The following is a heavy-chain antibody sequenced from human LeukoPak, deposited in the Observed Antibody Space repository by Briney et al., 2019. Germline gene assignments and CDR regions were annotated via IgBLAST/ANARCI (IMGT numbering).Heavy chain of an antibody. CDR2: ISSNGGST. CDR3: ARARGYDTRDFDY. V-gene: IGHV3-64*01. J-gene: IGHJ4*02. D-gene: IGHD6-13*01. CDR1: GFTFSSYA. Sequence: PGGSLRLSCAASGFTFSSYAMHWVRQAPGKGLEYVSAISSNGGSTYYANSVKGRFTISRDNSKNTLYLQMGSLRVGDMAVYYCARARGYDTRDFDYWGQGTLVTVSS.